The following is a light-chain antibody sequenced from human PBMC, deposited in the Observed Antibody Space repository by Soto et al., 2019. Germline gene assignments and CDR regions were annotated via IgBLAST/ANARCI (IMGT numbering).Light chain of an antibody. J-gene: IGKJ1*01. V-gene: IGKV1-5*03. CDR1: QSISNW. CDR2: KAS. Sequence: DIQMTQSPSTLSASVGDRVTITCRASQSISNWLAWYQQKPGKAPKLLIYKASSLESGVPSRFSGSGSGTEFTLTISSLQPDDFASYHCQQYNSYSWTFGQGTKVEIK. CDR3: QQYNSYSWT.